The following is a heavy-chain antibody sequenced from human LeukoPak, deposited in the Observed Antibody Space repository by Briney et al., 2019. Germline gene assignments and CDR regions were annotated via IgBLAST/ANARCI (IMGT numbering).Heavy chain of an antibody. CDR1: APTFITSA. CDR3: AKTLSPYYYDSSGYFDY. J-gene: IGHJ4*02. Sequence: PRASLKPACSAAAPTFITSATSSVRPAPGEGLGLVSAISGSGGSTYYADSVKGRFAISRDNSKNTLYLQMNSLRAEYTAVYYWAKTLSPYYYDSSGYFDYWGQGTLVTVSS. D-gene: IGHD3-22*01. CDR2: ISGSGGST. V-gene: IGHV3-23*01.